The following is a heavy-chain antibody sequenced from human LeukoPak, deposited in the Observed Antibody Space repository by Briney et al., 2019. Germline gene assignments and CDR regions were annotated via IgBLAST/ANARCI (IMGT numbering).Heavy chain of an antibody. CDR1: GGSISSYY. CDR2: IYTSGST. V-gene: IGHV4-4*07. J-gene: IGHJ5*02. D-gene: IGHD3-10*01. CDR3: ARSGNELLWFGELLGWFDP. Sequence: SETLSLTCTVSGGSISSYYWSWIRQPAGKGLEWIGRIYTSGSTNYNPSLKSRVTISVDTSKNQFSLKLSSVTAADTAVYYCARSGNELLWFGELLGWFDPWGQETLVTVSS.